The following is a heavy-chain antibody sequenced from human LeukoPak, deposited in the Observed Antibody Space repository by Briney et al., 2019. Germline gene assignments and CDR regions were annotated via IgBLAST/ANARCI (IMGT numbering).Heavy chain of an antibody. J-gene: IGHJ4*02. CDR2: ISPSADRT. Sequence: GGSLRLSCAASGFTFSSYAMSWVRQAPGKGLEWVLFISPSADRTSNADSVEGRFTISRDNPRNTLYLQMYSLRDEDTAVYYCAIMHGYYDGSGYWVQWGQGTLVTVSS. V-gene: IGHV3-23*01. CDR1: GFTFSSYA. D-gene: IGHD3-22*01. CDR3: AIMHGYYDGSGYWVQ.